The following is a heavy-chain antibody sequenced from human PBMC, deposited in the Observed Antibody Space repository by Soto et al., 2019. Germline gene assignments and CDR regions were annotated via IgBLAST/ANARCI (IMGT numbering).Heavy chain of an antibody. V-gene: IGHV4-39*01. D-gene: IGHD6-19*01. Sequence: SETLSLTCTVSGGSISSSSCYWGWIRQPPGKGLEWIGSIYYSGSTYYNPSLKNRVTISVDTSKNQFSLKLSSVTAADTALYYCARHGVAGRVSDLFDYWGQGTLVTVSS. CDR3: ARHGVAGRVSDLFDY. CDR1: GGSISSSSCY. J-gene: IGHJ4*02. CDR2: IYYSGST.